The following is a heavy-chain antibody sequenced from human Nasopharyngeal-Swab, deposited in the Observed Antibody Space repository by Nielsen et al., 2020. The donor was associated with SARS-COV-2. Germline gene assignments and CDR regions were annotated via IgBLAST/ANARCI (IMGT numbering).Heavy chain of an antibody. J-gene: IGHJ6*02. CDR2: INPSGGST. V-gene: IGHV1-46*01. CDR1: GYTFTSYY. D-gene: IGHD3-3*01. CDR3: ARGGQYYDFWSGYLNPNYYGMDA. Sequence: ASVKVSCKASGYTFTSYYVHWVRQAPGQGLEWMGIINPSGGSTSYAQKFQGRVTMTRDTSTSTVYMELSSLRSEDTAVYYCARGGQYYDFWSGYLNPNYYGMDAWGQGTTVTVSS.